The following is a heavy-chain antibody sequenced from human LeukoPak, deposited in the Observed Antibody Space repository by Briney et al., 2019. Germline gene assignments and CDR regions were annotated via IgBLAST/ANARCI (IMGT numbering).Heavy chain of an antibody. V-gene: IGHV3-23*01. CDR3: AKRGGYCSSGTCYGGFDY. D-gene: IGHD2-15*01. CDR2: IGSTASRT. J-gene: IGHJ4*02. Sequence: PGASLRLSCAASGFTFSSFAMSWVRQAPGKGLEWVSAIGSTASRTYYADSVKGRFTISRDNSKNTLYLQMNNLRAEDTAVYSCAKRGGYCSSGTCYGGFDYWGQGTLVTVSS. CDR1: GFTFSSFA.